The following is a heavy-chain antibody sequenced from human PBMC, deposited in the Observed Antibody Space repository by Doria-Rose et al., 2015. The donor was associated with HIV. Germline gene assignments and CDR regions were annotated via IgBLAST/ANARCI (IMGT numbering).Heavy chain of an antibody. CDR1: GVSLSSPGMG. CDR2: IFSDDER. J-gene: IGHJ4*02. V-gene: IGHV2-26*01. D-gene: IGHD6-13*01. CDR3: ARIKSSRWYHKYYFDF. Sequence: LKESGPVLVKPTETLTLTCTVSGVSLSSPGMGVSWIRQPPGKALEWLANIFSDDERSYKTSLKSRLTISRGTSNSQVVLTMTDMDPVDTATYYCARIKSSRWYHKYYFDFWGQGTLVIVSA.